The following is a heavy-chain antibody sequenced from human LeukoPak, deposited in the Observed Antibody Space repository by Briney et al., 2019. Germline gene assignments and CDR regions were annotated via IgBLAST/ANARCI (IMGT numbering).Heavy chain of an antibody. V-gene: IGHV3-23*01. D-gene: IGHD3-10*01. CDR1: GFTFSSYA. CDR2: ISGSGGST. J-gene: IGHJ4*02. CDR3: ARVYYYGSGSFSFDY. Sequence: GGSLRLSCAASGFTFSSYAMSWVCQAPGKGLEWVSAISGSGGSTYYADSVKGRFTISRDNSKNTLFLQVNSLRAEDTAVYYCARVYYYGSGSFSFDYWGQGTLVTVSS.